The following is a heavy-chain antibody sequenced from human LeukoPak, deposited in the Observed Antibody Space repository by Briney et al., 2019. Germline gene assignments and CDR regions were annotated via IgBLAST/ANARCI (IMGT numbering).Heavy chain of an antibody. J-gene: IGHJ4*02. CDR2: IIPILGIA. D-gene: IGHD2-15*01. Sequence: SVKVSCKASGGTFSSYAISWVRQAPGQGLEWMGRIIPILGIANYAQKFQGRVTITADKSTSTAYMELSSLRSEDTAVYYCARRSYCSGGSCYTGPFDYWGQGTLVTVSS. V-gene: IGHV1-69*04. CDR3: ARRSYCSGGSCYTGPFDY. CDR1: GGTFSSYA.